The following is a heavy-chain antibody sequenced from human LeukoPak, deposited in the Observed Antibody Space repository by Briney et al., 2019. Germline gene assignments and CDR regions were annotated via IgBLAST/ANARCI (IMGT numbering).Heavy chain of an antibody. Sequence: GRSLRLSCAASGFTFSSYGMHWVRQAPGKGLEGVAVISYDGSNKYYADSVRGRFTISRDNSKNTLYLQMNSLRDEDTAVYYCAKEGIGAAGRRFDCWGQGTPVTVSS. V-gene: IGHV3-30*18. CDR2: ISYDGSNK. J-gene: IGHJ4*02. D-gene: IGHD6-13*01. CDR3: AKEGIGAAGRRFDC. CDR1: GFTFSSYG.